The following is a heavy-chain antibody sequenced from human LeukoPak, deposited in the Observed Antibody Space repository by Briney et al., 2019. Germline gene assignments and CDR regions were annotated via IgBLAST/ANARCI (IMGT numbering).Heavy chain of an antibody. Sequence: PSETLSLTCTVSGGSISSYYWSWIRQPAGKGLEGIGRIYISESTNYNPSLKNRVTMSVDTSKNQFSLKLSSVTAADTAVYYCASYSGSYLVGRYYYYYMDVWGKGTTVTISS. V-gene: IGHV4-4*07. J-gene: IGHJ6*03. CDR1: GGSISSYY. CDR3: ASYSGSYLVGRYYYYYMDV. CDR2: IYISEST. D-gene: IGHD1-26*01.